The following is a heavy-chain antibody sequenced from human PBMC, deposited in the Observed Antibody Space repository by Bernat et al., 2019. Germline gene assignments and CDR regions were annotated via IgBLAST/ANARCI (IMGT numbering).Heavy chain of an antibody. J-gene: IGHJ4*02. Sequence: EVQLVESGGGLVKPGGSLRLSCAASGFTFSNAWMNWVRQAPGRGLEWVGRIKSTTDGGTTAYAASVKGRLTISRDDSKSTVFLQMNSLKTEDTAVYYCTTAPSGGATSPDYWGQGTLATVSS. CDR3: TTAPSGGATSPDY. CDR2: IKSTTDGGTT. V-gene: IGHV3-15*07. CDR1: GFTFSNAW. D-gene: IGHD1-26*01.